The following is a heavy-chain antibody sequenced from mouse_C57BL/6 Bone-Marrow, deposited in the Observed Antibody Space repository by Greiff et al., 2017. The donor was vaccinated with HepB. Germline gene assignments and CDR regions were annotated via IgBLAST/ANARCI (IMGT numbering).Heavy chain of an antibody. V-gene: IGHV1-63*01. J-gene: IGHJ2*01. CDR3: ARNYYGRAPHFDY. CDR1: GYTFTNYW. D-gene: IGHD1-1*01. Sequence: LQESGAELVRPGTSVKMSCKASGYTFTNYWIGWAKQRPGHGLEWIGDIYPGGGYTNYNEKFKGKATLTADKSSSTAYMQFSSLTSEDSAIYYCARNYYGRAPHFDYWGQGTTLTVSS. CDR2: IYPGGGYT.